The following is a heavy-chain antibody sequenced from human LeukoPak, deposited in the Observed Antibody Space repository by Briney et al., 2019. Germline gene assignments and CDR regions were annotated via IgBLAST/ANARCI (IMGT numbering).Heavy chain of an antibody. CDR3: AKDGVYYYGSGSYYNEVDY. Sequence: PGGSLRLSCAASGFTFSSYAMSWVRQAPGKGLEWVSAISGSGGSTYYADSVKGRFTISRDNSKNTLYLQMNSLRAEDTAVYYCAKDGVYYYGSGSYYNEVDYWGQGTLVTVSS. V-gene: IGHV3-23*01. CDR2: ISGSGGST. CDR1: GFTFSSYA. J-gene: IGHJ4*02. D-gene: IGHD3-10*01.